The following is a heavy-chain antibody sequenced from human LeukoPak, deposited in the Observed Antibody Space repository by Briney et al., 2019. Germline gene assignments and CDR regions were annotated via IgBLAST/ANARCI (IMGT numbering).Heavy chain of an antibody. CDR2: IYTSGST. V-gene: IGHV4-4*07. CDR3: AGTKVYGDSRAWFDP. Sequence: SETLSLTCTVSGGSISSYYWSWIRQPAGKGLEWIGRIYTSGSTNYNPSLKSRVTMSVDTSKNQFSLKLSSVTAADTAVYYCAGTKVYGDSRAWFDPWGQGTLVTVSS. CDR1: GGSISSYY. J-gene: IGHJ5*02. D-gene: IGHD4-17*01.